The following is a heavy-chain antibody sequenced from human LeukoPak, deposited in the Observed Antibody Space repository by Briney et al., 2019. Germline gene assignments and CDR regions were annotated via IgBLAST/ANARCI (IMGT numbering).Heavy chain of an antibody. Sequence: GGSLRLSCAASGFTFSSYSMNWVRQAPGKGLEWVSYISSSSSTIYYADSVKGRFTISRDNAKNSLYLQMNSLRAEDTAVYYCARDPPHTYYYGSVSFDYWGQGTLVTVSS. D-gene: IGHD3-10*01. J-gene: IGHJ4*02. CDR1: GFTFSSYS. CDR3: ARDPPHTYYYGSVSFDY. CDR2: ISSSSSTI. V-gene: IGHV3-48*01.